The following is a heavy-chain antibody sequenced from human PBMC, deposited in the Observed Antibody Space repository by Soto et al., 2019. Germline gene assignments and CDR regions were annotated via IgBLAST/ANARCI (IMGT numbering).Heavy chain of an antibody. J-gene: IGHJ4*02. D-gene: IGHD6-19*01. Sequence: QVQLVQSGAEVKKPGASVKVSCKASGYTFTSYYMHWVRQAPGQGLEWMGIINPSGGSTSYAQKFQGRVTMNRDTSTSTVYMELSSLRSEDTAVYYCASQYSSGWYPHYYWGQGTLVTVSS. CDR1: GYTFTSYY. CDR3: ASQYSSGWYPHYY. CDR2: INPSGGST. V-gene: IGHV1-46*01.